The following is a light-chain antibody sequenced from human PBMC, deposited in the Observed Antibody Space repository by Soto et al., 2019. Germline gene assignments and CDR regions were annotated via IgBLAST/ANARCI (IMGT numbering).Light chain of an antibody. J-gene: IGLJ3*02. Sequence: QSVLTQPPSVSGARGQRVTIPCTGNSSNLGAGYDVHWYQQLPGTATKLVIYGNRNRPSGVPERFSGSKSGTSASLAITGLQADDEGDYYCQAYDYSLTASVFGGGTQLTV. CDR1: SSNLGAGYD. CDR3: QAYDYSLTASV. CDR2: GNR. V-gene: IGLV1-40*01.